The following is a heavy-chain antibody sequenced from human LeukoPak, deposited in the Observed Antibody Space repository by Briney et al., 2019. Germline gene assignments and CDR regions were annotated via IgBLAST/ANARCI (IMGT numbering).Heavy chain of an antibody. D-gene: IGHD4-17*01. Sequence: GGSLRLSCPASGFTFSNYAMSWVRQAPGKGLEWVSVISGSGGNRYYADSVKGRFTISRDNSKNTLYLQMNSLRAEDTAVYFCAKEITKTPFRPGEYTVTKGYFDYWGQGTLVTVSS. CDR3: AKEITKTPFRPGEYTVTKGYFDY. CDR2: ISGSGGNR. V-gene: IGHV3-23*01. CDR1: GFTFSNYA. J-gene: IGHJ4*02.